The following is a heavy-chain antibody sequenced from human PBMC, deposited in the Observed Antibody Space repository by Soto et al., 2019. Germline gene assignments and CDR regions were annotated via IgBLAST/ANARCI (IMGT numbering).Heavy chain of an antibody. V-gene: IGHV3-30*18. J-gene: IGHJ6*02. Sequence: PGGSLRLSCAASGFTFSSYGMHRDRQAPGKGLERVAVISYDGSNRYYADSVKGRFTLSTENYKNTLYLQMNSPRAADTDEYYCAEALGVLDVYYYYGMDVWGQGTTVTVSS. CDR3: AEALGVLDVYYYYGMDV. CDR2: ISYDGSNR. D-gene: IGHD3-3*01. CDR1: GFTFSSYG.